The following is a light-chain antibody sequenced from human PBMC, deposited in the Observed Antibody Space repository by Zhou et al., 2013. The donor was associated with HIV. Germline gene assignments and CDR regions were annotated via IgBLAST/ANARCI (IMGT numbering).Light chain of an antibody. V-gene: IGKV1-5*03. CDR1: QSINAW. Sequence: DIQMTQSPSTLSASVGDRVTITCRASQSINAWLAWYQQKPGKAPKLLIYKASSLESGVPIRFSGSGSGTEFTLTISSLQPDDFATYYCQHYNTYSPITFGQGTRLEIK. CDR3: QHYNTYSPIT. CDR2: KAS. J-gene: IGKJ5*01.